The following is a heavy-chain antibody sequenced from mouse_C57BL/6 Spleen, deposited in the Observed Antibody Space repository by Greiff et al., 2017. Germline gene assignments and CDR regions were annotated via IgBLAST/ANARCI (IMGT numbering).Heavy chain of an antibody. CDR1: GFSLTSYG. V-gene: IGHV2-2*01. D-gene: IGHD2-1*01. CDR2: IWSGGST. Sequence: QVQLKQSGPGLVQPSPSLSITCTASGFSLTSYGVHWVRQSPGKGLEWLGVIWSGGSTDYTAAFISRLSISKDNSKSQVFLKMNSLQADDTAIYYCARSIYYGNYDFDYWGQGTTLTVSS. J-gene: IGHJ2*01. CDR3: ARSIYYGNYDFDY.